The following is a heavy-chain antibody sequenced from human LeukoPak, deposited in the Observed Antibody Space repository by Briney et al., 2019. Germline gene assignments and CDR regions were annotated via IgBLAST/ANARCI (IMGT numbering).Heavy chain of an antibody. CDR1: GFTFSSYA. V-gene: IGHV3-23*01. D-gene: IGHD6-13*01. CDR3: ARGGLAYSSPLVPPPVDS. CDR2: IDGYGRST. J-gene: IGHJ4*02. Sequence: GGSLRLSCAASGFTFSSYAMSWVRQAPGKGLEWVSGIDGYGRSTYYADSVKGRFTISRDSSKSTLYLQMNSLRAKDTALYYCARGGLAYSSPLVPPPVDSWGQGTLVTVSS.